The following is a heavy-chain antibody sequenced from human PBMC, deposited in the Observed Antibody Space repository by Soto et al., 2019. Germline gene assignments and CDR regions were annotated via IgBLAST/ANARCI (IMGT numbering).Heavy chain of an antibody. CDR1: GFTFSSYA. Sequence: GGSLRLSCAASGFTFSSYAMSWVRQAPGKGLEWVSAISGSGGSTYYADSVKGRFTISRDNAKNTLYLQMNSLRAEDTAVYYCARAADYYGSGSYGYWGQGTLVTVSS. V-gene: IGHV3-23*01. J-gene: IGHJ4*02. CDR2: ISGSGGST. D-gene: IGHD3-10*01. CDR3: ARAADYYGSGSYGY.